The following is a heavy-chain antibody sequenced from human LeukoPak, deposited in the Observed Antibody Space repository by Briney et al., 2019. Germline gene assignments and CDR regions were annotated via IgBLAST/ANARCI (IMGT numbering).Heavy chain of an antibody. D-gene: IGHD7-27*01. CDR3: ARAPPSDLLGGGYAFDI. CDR2: IYHSGST. V-gene: IGHV4-30-2*01. Sequence: PSETLSLTCTVSGGSISSGDYYWSWIRQPPGKGLEWIGYIYHSGSTHYSPSLRSRVTISIDRSKNQFSLKLSSVTAADTAVYYCARAPPSDLLGGGYAFDIWGQGTMVTVSS. J-gene: IGHJ3*02. CDR1: GGSISSGDYY.